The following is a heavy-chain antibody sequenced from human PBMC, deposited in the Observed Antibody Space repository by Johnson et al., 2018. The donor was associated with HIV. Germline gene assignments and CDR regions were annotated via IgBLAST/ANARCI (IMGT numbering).Heavy chain of an antibody. CDR2: ISYDGNNE. J-gene: IGHJ3*02. D-gene: IGHD3-22*01. V-gene: IGHV3-30*03. CDR1: GFTFSTYA. CDR3: ARIGVAVITEVGAFDI. Sequence: QMQLVESGGGVVQPGRSLRLSCVASGFTFSTYAMHWVRQAPGKGLEWVAVISYDGNNEYYAHSVKGRFTISRDNSKSTLFLQMNSLRPEDTAVYYCARIGVAVITEVGAFDIWGQGTMVTVSS.